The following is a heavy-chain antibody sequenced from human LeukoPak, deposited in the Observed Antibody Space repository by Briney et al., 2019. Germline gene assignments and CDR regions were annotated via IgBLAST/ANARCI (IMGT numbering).Heavy chain of an antibody. CDR3: ARDLGYYDSSGFPMDT. CDR1: GYTFSKYG. Sequence: GASVKVSCKASGYTFSKYGISWVRQAPGQGLEWMGWISGYNAYTHYAQKLQGRVTMTTDTSTSTAYMELRSLRPDDTAVYYCARDLGYYDSSGFPMDTWGQGTLVTVSS. V-gene: IGHV1-18*01. J-gene: IGHJ5*02. CDR2: ISGYNAYT. D-gene: IGHD3-22*01.